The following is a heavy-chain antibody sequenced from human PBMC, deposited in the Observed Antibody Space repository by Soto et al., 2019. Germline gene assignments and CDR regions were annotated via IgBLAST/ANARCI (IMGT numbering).Heavy chain of an antibody. V-gene: IGHV4-31*03. D-gene: IGHD2-8*01. J-gene: IGHJ6*03. CDR1: GGSISSGGYY. CDR3: ARPVLSDYYYMDV. CDR2: IYYSGST. Sequence: SETLSLTCTVSGGSISSGGYYWSWIRQHPGKGLEWIGYIYYSGSTYYNPSLKSRVTISVDTSKNQFSLKLSSVTAADTAVYYCARPVLSDYYYMDVWGKGTTVTVSS.